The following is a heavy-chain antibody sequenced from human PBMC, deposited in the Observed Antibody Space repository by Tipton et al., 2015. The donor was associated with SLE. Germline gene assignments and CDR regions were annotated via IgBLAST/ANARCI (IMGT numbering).Heavy chain of an antibody. D-gene: IGHD6-13*01. Sequence: TLSLTCAVYGGSFSGYYWTWIRQPPGKGLEWIGEINHRGSTTYSPSLKSRVTISVDTSKNQFSLKLSSVTAADTAVYFCARHLVAAGTTWFDPWGQGMLVTVSS. CDR3: ARHLVAAGTTWFDP. V-gene: IGHV4-34*01. CDR1: GGSFSGYY. J-gene: IGHJ5*02. CDR2: INHRGST.